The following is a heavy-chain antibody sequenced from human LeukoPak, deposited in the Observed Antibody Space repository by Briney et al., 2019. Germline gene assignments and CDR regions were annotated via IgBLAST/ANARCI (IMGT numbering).Heavy chain of an antibody. J-gene: IGHJ4*02. V-gene: IGHV4-39*07. CDR3: ASLVVPAAIGDY. CDR1: GGSISSSSYY. D-gene: IGHD2-2*01. Sequence: SETLSLTCTVSGGSISSSSYYRGWIRQPPGKGLEWIGSIYYSGSTYYNPSLKSRVTISVDTSKNQFSLKLSSVTAADTAVYYCASLVVPAAIGDYWGQGTLVTVSS. CDR2: IYYSGST.